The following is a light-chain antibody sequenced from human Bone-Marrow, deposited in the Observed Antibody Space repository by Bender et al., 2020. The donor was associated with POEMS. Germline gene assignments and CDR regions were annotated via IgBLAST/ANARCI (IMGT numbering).Light chain of an antibody. CDR2: YDD. V-gene: IGLV1-36*01. CDR1: SSNIGNHG. CDR3: SAWDDSLSGWG. J-gene: IGLJ3*02. Sequence: QSVVTQPPSLSAAPRQRVTISCSGSSSNIGNHGVNWYQQLPGEAPKLLIYYDDLLTPGVSDRFSASKSGTAASLGSSELEAEDEALYYCSAWDDSLSGWGFGVGTKRTVL.